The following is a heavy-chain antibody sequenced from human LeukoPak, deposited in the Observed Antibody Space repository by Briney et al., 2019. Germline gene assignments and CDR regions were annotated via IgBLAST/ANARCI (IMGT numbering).Heavy chain of an antibody. Sequence: GGSLRLSCAASGFTFHSYWMHWVRQAPGKGLVWVSRIDNDGGSTTYADSVKGRFTISRDNSKNTLYLQMNRLRAEDTAVYYCAKRGLAAALFRWGQGTLVTVSS. CDR3: AKRGLAAALFR. CDR2: IDNDGGST. J-gene: IGHJ4*02. CDR1: GFTFHSYW. V-gene: IGHV3-74*01. D-gene: IGHD6-13*01.